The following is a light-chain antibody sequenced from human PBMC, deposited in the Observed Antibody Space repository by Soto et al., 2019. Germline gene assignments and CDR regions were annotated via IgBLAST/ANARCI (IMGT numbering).Light chain of an antibody. CDR3: QQRASWRYT. J-gene: IGKJ2*01. CDR1: HDVSAS. Sequence: EIVFTQSPDTLSLSPGEGATLSCRASHDVSASLVWYRQRPGQSPRLLIHDASNRATGISASFSGSGSGTDFTLTIGSLEPEESALYYCQQRASWRYTSGQGTKVDIK. V-gene: IGKV3-11*01. CDR2: DAS.